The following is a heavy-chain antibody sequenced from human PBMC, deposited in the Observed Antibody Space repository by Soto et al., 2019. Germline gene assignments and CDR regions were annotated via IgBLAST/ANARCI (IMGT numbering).Heavy chain of an antibody. J-gene: IGHJ4*02. V-gene: IGHV1-2*02. Sequence: QVQLVQSGAEVKKPGASVKVSCKASGYTFSGYYMHWVRQAPGQGLERMGWINTLSGDTSFPQKFQGRPAMTRDTSIDTAFMEVSSLTSDDTAIYYCARSLLNVILPLAYWGQGTLVSVSS. D-gene: IGHD3-3*02. CDR1: GYTFSGYY. CDR2: INTLSGDT. CDR3: ARSLLNVILPLAY.